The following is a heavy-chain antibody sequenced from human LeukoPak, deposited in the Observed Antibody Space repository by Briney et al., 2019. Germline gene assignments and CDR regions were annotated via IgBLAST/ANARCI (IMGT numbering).Heavy chain of an antibody. CDR3: AKDLDRSYYGSGIDY. D-gene: IGHD3-10*01. V-gene: IGHV3-23*01. Sequence: PGGSLRLSCAASGFTFSSYGMSWVRQAPGKGLEWVSAISGSGGSTYYADSVKGRFTISRDNSKNTLYLQMNSLRAEDTAVYYCAKDLDRSYYGSGIDYWGQGTLVTVSS. CDR2: ISGSGGST. CDR1: GFTFSSYG. J-gene: IGHJ4*02.